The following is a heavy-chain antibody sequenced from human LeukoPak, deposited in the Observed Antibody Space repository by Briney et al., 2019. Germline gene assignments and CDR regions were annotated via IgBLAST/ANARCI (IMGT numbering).Heavy chain of an antibody. CDR3: ARGADGYNPALDY. Sequence: ASVKVSCKASGYTFASYYMHWVRQAPGQGLEWMGIINPSGGSTSYAQKFQGRVTMTRDMSTSTVYMELRSLRSDDTAVYYCARGADGYNPALDYWGQGTLVTVSS. V-gene: IGHV1-46*01. J-gene: IGHJ4*02. CDR1: GYTFASYY. D-gene: IGHD5-24*01. CDR2: INPSGGST.